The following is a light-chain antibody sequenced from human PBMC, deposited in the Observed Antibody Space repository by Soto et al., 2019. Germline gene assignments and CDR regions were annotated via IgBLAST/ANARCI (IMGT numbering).Light chain of an antibody. J-gene: IGKJ1*01. Sequence: EIVLTQSPGTLSLSPGESATLSCRASQSVSSSYLAWYQQKPGQAPRLLIYGAPSRATGNPDRVSGSGSGTDFTLTISTRDPEDFAVYYCQEYGITPGTFGPGNKVEIK. V-gene: IGKV3-20*01. CDR1: QSVSSSY. CDR2: GAP. CDR3: QEYGITPGT.